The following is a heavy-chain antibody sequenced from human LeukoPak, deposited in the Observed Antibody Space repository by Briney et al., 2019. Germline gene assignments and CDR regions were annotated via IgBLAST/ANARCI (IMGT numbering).Heavy chain of an antibody. V-gene: IGHV3-7*01. CDR3: ARVAGGGLGAFDI. CDR2: IKQDGSER. Sequence: PGGSLRLSCAASGFPYSRHWMSWVRQAPGKGLEWVANIKQDGSERYYVASVKGRFTISRDNAKNSLYLQMNSLRAEDTAVYYCARVAGGGLGAFDIWGQGTMVTVSS. CDR1: GFPYSRHW. J-gene: IGHJ3*02. D-gene: IGHD3-16*01.